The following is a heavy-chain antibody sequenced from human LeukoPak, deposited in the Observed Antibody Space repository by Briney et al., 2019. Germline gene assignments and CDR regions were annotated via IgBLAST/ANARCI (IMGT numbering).Heavy chain of an antibody. D-gene: IGHD3-10*01. V-gene: IGHV3-23*01. CDR2: ISGSGIST. J-gene: IGHJ4*02. CDR3: AKDGSGSYYYTFDY. CDR1: EFSVGSNY. Sequence: GGSLRLSCAASEFSVGSNYMTWVRQAPGKGLEWVSDISGSGISTYYADSVKGRFTISRDNSKNTLYLQMNSLRAEDTAVYYCAKDGSGSYYYTFDYWGQGTLVTVSS.